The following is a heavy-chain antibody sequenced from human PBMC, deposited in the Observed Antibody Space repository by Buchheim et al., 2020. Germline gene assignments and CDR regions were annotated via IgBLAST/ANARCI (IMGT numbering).Heavy chain of an antibody. CDR3: ARFATITVAGTYYSSAMDV. J-gene: IGHJ6*02. CDR2: ISGDGSTT. D-gene: IGHD6-19*01. Sequence: EVPLVEAGGGLVQPGGSLRLSCVASGFTFGRYWMHWVRQTPGEGLVWVSRISGDGSTTAYADAVKGRFTSSRDNAKNTLYLQMNSLRVEDTAVYYCARFATITVAGTYYSSAMDVWGRGTT. CDR1: GFTFGRYW. V-gene: IGHV3-74*01.